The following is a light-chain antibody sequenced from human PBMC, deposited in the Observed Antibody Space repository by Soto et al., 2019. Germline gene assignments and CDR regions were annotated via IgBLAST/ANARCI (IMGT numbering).Light chain of an antibody. CDR2: DAS. V-gene: IGKV1-33*01. J-gene: IGKJ2*01. Sequence: DIQLTQSPSSLSASVGDRVTITCQASQGISESLNWYQQKSGPAPKLLIYDASNLQAGVPSRFSGRGSGTNFTFIVSSLQPEDLATDYCQQFHDFPRTFGQGTKLDIK. CDR1: QGISES. CDR3: QQFHDFPRT.